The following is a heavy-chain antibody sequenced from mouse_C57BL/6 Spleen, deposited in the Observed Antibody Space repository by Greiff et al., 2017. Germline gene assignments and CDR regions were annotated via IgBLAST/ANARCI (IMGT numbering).Heavy chain of an antibody. CDR3: ARGLYGSSYEGYFDV. J-gene: IGHJ1*03. V-gene: IGHV3-1*01. Sequence: EVKLQESGPGMVKPSQSLSLTCTVTGYSITSGYDWHWIRHFPGNKLEWLGYISYSGSTNYNPSLKSRISITHDTTKNHFFLKLNSVTTEDTATYYCARGLYGSSYEGYFDVWGTGTTVTVSS. D-gene: IGHD1-1*01. CDR2: ISYSGST. CDR1: GYSITSGYD.